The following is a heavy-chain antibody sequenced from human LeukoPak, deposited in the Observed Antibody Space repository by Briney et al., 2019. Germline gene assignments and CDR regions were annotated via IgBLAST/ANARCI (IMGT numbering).Heavy chain of an antibody. CDR1: GGSISSGSYY. V-gene: IGHV4-61*02. CDR3: ARAPYYYDSSGYKNFDY. D-gene: IGHD3-22*01. Sequence: SETLSLTCTVSGGSISSGSYYWSWIRQPAGKGLEWIGRIYTSGSTNYNPSLKSRVTISVDTPKNQFSLKLSSVTAADTAVYYCARAPYYYDSSGYKNFDYWGQGTLVTVSS. CDR2: IYTSGST. J-gene: IGHJ4*02.